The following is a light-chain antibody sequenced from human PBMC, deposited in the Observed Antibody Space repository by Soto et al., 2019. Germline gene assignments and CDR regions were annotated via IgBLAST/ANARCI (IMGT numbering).Light chain of an antibody. CDR3: QQSYSTPLT. CDR2: AAS. V-gene: IGKV1-39*01. Sequence: DIQMTQSPSSLSASVGDRVTITSRASQSISSYLNWYQHKPGKAPKLLIYAASSLQSGVPSTFSGRGSETDFSLSISSLQPEDFATYYCQQSYSTPLTFGPGTKVDIK. CDR1: QSISSY. J-gene: IGKJ3*01.